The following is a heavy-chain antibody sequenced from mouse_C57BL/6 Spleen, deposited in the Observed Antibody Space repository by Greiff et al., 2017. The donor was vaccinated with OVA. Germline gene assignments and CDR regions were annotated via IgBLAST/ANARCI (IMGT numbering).Heavy chain of an antibody. CDR1: GYTFTSYW. CDR3: ASPYSNYEFAY. Sequence: VQLQQPGAELVMPGASVKLSCKASGYTFTSYWMHWVKQRPGQGLEWIGEIDPSDSYTNYNQKFKGKSTLTVDKSSSTAYMQLSSLTSEDSAVYYCASPYSNYEFAYWGQGTLVTVSA. D-gene: IGHD2-5*01. J-gene: IGHJ3*01. V-gene: IGHV1-69*01. CDR2: IDPSDSYT.